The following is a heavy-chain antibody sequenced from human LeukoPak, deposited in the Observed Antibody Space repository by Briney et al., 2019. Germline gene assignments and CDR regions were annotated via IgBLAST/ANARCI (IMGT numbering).Heavy chain of an antibody. D-gene: IGHD5-24*01. CDR2: ISSSGSTI. Sequence: GGSLRLSCAASGFTFSSYAMSRVRQAPGKGLEWVSYISSSGSTIYYADSVKGRFTISRDNAKNSLYLQMNRLRAEDTAVYYCARGRQVFDYWGQGTLVTVSS. J-gene: IGHJ4*02. CDR1: GFTFSSYA. CDR3: ARGRQVFDY. V-gene: IGHV3-48*04.